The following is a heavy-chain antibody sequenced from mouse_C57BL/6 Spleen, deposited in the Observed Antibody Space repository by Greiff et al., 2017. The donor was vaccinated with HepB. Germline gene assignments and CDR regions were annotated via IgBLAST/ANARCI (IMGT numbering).Heavy chain of an antibody. J-gene: IGHJ2*01. CDR3: ARSGATYYFDS. V-gene: IGHV1-69*01. Sequence: QVQLQQPGAELVMPGASVKLSCKASGYTFTSYWMHWVKQRPGQGLEWIGEIDPSDSYTNYNQKFKGKSTLTVDKSSSTAYMQLSSLTSEDSAVYYCARSGATYYFDSWGQGTTLTVSS. D-gene: IGHD1-1*01. CDR2: IDPSDSYT. CDR1: GYTFTSYW.